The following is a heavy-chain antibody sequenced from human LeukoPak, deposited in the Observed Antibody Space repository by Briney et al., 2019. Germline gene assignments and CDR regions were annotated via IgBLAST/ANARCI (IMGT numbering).Heavy chain of an antibody. J-gene: IGHJ3*02. CDR3: ARASGSLDAFDI. D-gene: IGHD1-26*01. V-gene: IGHV3-9*01. CDR1: GFTFDDYA. CDR2: ISWSSGSI. Sequence: GGSLRLSCAVSGFTFDDYAMHWVRQAPGKGLEWVSGISWSSGSIDYADSVKGRFTISRDNAKNSLYLQMNSLRAEDTALYYCARASGSLDAFDIWGQGTMVTVSS.